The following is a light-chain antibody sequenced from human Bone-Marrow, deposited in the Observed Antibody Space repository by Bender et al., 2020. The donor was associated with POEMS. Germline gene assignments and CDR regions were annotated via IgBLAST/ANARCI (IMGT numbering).Light chain of an antibody. Sequence: QSALTQPASVSGSPGQSITISCAGTSSDVGAYNYVSWFQQHPGKVPKVVISDVTNRPSGVPDRFSGSKSGNTASLTISGLQAADEADYYCSSYTISSTRVVFGGGTKLTVL. J-gene: IGLJ2*01. V-gene: IGLV2-14*03. CDR1: SSDVGAYNY. CDR3: SSYTISSTRVV. CDR2: DVT.